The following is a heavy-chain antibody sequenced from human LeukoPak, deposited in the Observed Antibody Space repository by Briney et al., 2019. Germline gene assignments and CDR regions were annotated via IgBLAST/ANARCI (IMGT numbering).Heavy chain of an antibody. CDR1: GYTFTSYG. V-gene: IGHV1-18*01. J-gene: IGHJ4*02. CDR2: ISAYNGNT. CDR3: ARPSQPVKRLVLRGGEFDY. D-gene: IGHD6-19*01. Sequence: ASVKVSCKASGYTFTSYGISWVRQAPGQGLEWIGWISAYNGNTNYAQKLQGRVTMTTDTSTSTAYMKLRSLRSDDTAVYYCARPSQPVKRLVLRGGEFDYWGQGTLVTVSS.